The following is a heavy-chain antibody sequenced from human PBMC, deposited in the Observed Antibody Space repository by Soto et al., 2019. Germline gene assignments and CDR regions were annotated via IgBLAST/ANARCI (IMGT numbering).Heavy chain of an antibody. Sequence: GASVKVSCKASGYTFSSYGISWARQAPGQGLEWMGWISDYNGNTQYAQKFQGRLFMTTDTATRTAYMELRGLRSDDTAVYFCARAAYYSGTGTYSPPRFYGMDVWGQGTTVTVSS. CDR3: ARAAYYSGTGTYSPPRFYGMDV. D-gene: IGHD3-10*01. V-gene: IGHV1-18*01. CDR2: ISDYNGNT. J-gene: IGHJ6*02. CDR1: GYTFSSYG.